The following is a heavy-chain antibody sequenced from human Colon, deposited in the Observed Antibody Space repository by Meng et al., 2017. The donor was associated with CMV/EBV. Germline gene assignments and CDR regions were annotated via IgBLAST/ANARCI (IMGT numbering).Heavy chain of an antibody. Sequence: GGSLRLSCAASGFTFSSYWMSWVRQAPGKGLEWVSAITSGGGDTYHADSVKGRFTISRDNSKNTLSLQMNSLRAEDTAVYYCAKGSAASRPYYFDYWGQGTLVTVSS. CDR3: AKGSAASRPYYFDY. CDR1: GFTFSSYW. CDR2: ITSGGGDT. D-gene: IGHD3-3*01. J-gene: IGHJ4*02. V-gene: IGHV3-23*01.